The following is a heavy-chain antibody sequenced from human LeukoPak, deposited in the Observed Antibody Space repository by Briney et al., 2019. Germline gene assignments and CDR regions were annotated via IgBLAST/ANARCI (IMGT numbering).Heavy chain of an antibody. Sequence: SETLSLTCAVYGGSFSGYYWSWIRQPPGKGLEWIGEINHSGSTNYNPSLKSRVTISVDTSKNQFSLKLSSVTAADTAVYYCARDDSGSYHQLGVWGQGTTVTVSS. J-gene: IGHJ6*02. CDR1: GGSFSGYY. CDR2: INHSGST. V-gene: IGHV4-34*01. D-gene: IGHD1-26*01. CDR3: ARDDSGSYHQLGV.